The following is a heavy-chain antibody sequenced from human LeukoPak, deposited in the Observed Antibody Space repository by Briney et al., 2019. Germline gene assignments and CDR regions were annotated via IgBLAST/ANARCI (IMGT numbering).Heavy chain of an antibody. Sequence: KPSETLSLTCSVSGYSISSGYYWGWIRQPPGKGLEWIGSMYHSGSAYYNSSLKSRVTMSVDTSKNEFSLNMSSVTAADTAVYYCARAPRWFGDLGGLDYWGQGTLVTVSS. CDR3: ARAPRWFGDLGGLDY. V-gene: IGHV4-38-2*02. J-gene: IGHJ4*02. D-gene: IGHD3-10*01. CDR2: MYHSGSA. CDR1: GYSISSGYY.